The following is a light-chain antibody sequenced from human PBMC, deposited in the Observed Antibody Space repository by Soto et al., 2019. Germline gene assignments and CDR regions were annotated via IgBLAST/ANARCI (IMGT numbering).Light chain of an antibody. CDR1: TSDVGGYNY. CDR3: GSYSPIEVV. CDR2: DIN. J-gene: IGLJ2*01. V-gene: IGLV2-14*03. Sequence: QSALTQPASVSGSPGQSITISCTGSTSDVGGYNYVSWYQQFPGKAPKLLIYDINNRPSGISNRFSGSKSGNTASLTISGLQADDEADYYCGSYSPIEVVFGGGTKLTVL.